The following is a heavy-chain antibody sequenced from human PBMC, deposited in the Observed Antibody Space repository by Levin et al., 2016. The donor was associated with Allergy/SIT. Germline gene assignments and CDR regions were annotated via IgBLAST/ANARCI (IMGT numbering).Heavy chain of an antibody. Sequence: GESLKISCAASGFTFSSYGMHWVRQAPGKGLEWVALISYDGSNKYYADSVKGRFTISRDNSKNTLYLQMNSLRAEDTAVYHCAKDREVATSGVSYFDYWGQGTLVTVSS. D-gene: IGHD5-12*01. V-gene: IGHV3-30*18. CDR3: AKDREVATSGVSYFDY. CDR1: GFTFSSYG. J-gene: IGHJ4*02. CDR2: ISYDGSNK.